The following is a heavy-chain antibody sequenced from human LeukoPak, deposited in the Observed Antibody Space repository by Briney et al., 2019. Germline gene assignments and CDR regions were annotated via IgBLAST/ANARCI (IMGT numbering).Heavy chain of an antibody. J-gene: IGHJ3*02. CDR1: GFTFSSYG. CDR2: ISYDGSNK. D-gene: IGHD3-16*02. V-gene: IGHV3-30*19. CDR3: ARAFSIGGVIVPAFDI. Sequence: GRSLRLSCAASGFTFSSYGMHWVRRAPGKGLEWVSVISYDGSNKYYADSVKGRFTISRDNSKNTLYLQMNSLRAEDTAVYYCARAFSIGGVIVPAFDIWGQGTMVTVSS.